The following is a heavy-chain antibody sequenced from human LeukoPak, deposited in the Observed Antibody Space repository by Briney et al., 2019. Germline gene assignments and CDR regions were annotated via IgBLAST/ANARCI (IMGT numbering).Heavy chain of an antibody. J-gene: IGHJ4*02. CDR2: IYTSGST. CDR3: ARGDRDGYSTNDY. Sequence: SQTLSLTCTVSGGSISSGSYYWSWIRQPAGKGLEWIGRIYTSGSTNYNPSLKSRVTISVDTSKNQFSLKLSSVIAADTAVYYCARGDRDGYSTNDYWGQGTLVTVSS. D-gene: IGHD5-24*01. V-gene: IGHV4-61*02. CDR1: GGSISSGSYY.